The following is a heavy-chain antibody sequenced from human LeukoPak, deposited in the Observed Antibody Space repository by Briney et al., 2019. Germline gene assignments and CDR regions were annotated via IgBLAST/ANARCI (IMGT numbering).Heavy chain of an antibody. CDR1: GDSISSFY. D-gene: IGHD3-3*01. Sequence: SETLSLTCSVSGDSISSFYCNWIRQPPGKGLEWIGYTHYTGNTYYNPSLKGRVTISIDTSKNQFSLNLSSVTAADTAVYHCARSGYYFYFDYWGQGTLVTVSS. CDR2: THYTGNT. V-gene: IGHV4-59*08. J-gene: IGHJ4*02. CDR3: ARSGYYFYFDY.